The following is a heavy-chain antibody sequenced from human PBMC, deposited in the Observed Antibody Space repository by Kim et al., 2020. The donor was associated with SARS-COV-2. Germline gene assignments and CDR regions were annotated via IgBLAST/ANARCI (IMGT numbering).Heavy chain of an antibody. CDR3: AKDSTGYYDSSGYYDY. D-gene: IGHD3-22*01. Sequence: VKSRFTIARDNSKNTLYLQMNSLRAEDTAVYYCAKDSTGYYDSSGYYDYWGQGTLVTVSS. V-gene: IGHV3-23*03. J-gene: IGHJ4*02.